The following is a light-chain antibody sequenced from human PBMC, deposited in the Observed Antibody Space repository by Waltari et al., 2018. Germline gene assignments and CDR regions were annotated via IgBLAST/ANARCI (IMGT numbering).Light chain of an antibody. V-gene: IGLV1-40*01. Sequence: QSVLTQPPSVSGAPGQRVTISCTGSSSNIGAGYDVHWYQQLPGTAPKHLIYGNTKRTSGVPDRFSGSKSGTSASLAITGLQAEDEADYYCQSYDRSLSGGYVFGPGTWVTVL. CDR3: QSYDRSLSGGYV. CDR1: SSNIGAGYD. CDR2: GNT. J-gene: IGLJ1*01.